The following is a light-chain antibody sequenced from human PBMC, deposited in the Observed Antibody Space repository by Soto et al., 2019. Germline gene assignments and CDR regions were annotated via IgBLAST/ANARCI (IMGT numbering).Light chain of an antibody. CDR3: CSYAGSYSYA. J-gene: IGLJ1*01. CDR1: TNDAGNYNY. CDR2: DVT. Sequence: QSVLTQPRSVSGSPGQSVTISCTGTTNDAGNYNYVSWYQQHPSKAPKLMIYDVTKRPSGVPDRFSGSKSGNTASLTISGLQAEDEADYYCCSYAGSYSYAFGTRTKVTVL. V-gene: IGLV2-11*01.